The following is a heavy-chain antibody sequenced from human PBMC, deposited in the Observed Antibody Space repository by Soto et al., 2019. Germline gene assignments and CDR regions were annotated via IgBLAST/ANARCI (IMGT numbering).Heavy chain of an antibody. CDR1: GGSVSSQY. CDR2: IYNGGIP. J-gene: IGHJ4*02. D-gene: IGHD3-22*01. CDR3: ASQDYDKSVYYFDY. V-gene: IGHV4-4*07. Sequence: SETLSHTCTVSGGSVSSQYWSWIRQPAGKGLEWIGRIYNGGIPLIHPSLESRVALSLDTSKNQFSLTLSPVTAADTAIYYCASQDYDKSVYYFDYWGRGTLVTVSS.